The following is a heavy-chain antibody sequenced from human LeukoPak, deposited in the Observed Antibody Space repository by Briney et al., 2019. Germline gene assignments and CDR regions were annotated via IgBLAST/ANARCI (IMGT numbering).Heavy chain of an antibody. CDR1: GFTFSSYA. J-gene: IGHJ5*02. D-gene: IGHD2-2*01. CDR3: AKQPIVVVPAAMEYNWFDP. V-gene: IGHV3-23*01. Sequence: GGSLTLSCAASGFTFSSYAMSWVRQAPGKGLEWVSAISGSGGSTYYADSVKGRFTISRDNSKNTLYLQMNSLRAEDTAVYYCAKQPIVVVPAAMEYNWFDPWGQGTLVTVSS. CDR2: ISGSGGST.